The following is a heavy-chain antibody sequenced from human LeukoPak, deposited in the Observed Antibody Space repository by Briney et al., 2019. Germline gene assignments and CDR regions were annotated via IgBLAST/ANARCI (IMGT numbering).Heavy chain of an antibody. CDR2: INHSGST. CDR1: GGSFSGYY. D-gene: IGHD2-8*01. J-gene: IGHJ5*02. V-gene: IGHV4-34*01. CDR3: ARHGNGNWFDP. Sequence: PSETLSLTCAVYGGSFSGYYWSWIRQPPGKGLEWIGEINHSGSTNYNPSLKSRVTISVDTSKNQFSLKLSSVTAADTAVYYCARHGNGNWFDPWGQGTLVTVSS.